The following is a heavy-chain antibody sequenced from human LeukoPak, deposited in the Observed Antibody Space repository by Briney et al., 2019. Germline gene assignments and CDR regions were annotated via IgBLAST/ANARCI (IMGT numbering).Heavy chain of an antibody. Sequence: GGSLRLSCAASGFTFSSYAMSWVRQTPGKGLEWVSSISGSGGSTNYADSVTGRFTISRGNSNNTLYLQMNSLRADDTAVYYCAKDGLRFLEWYLGYFDLWGRGTMVTVSS. CDR2: ISGSGGST. J-gene: IGHJ2*01. V-gene: IGHV3-23*01. CDR1: GFTFSSYA. CDR3: AKDGLRFLEWYLGYFDL. D-gene: IGHD3-3*01.